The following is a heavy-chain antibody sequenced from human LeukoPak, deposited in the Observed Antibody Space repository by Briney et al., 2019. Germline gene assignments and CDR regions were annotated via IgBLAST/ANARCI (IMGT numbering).Heavy chain of an antibody. Sequence: GGSLRLSCAASGFTFSSYAMSWVRQAPGKGLEWVSAISGSGGSTYYADSVKGRFTISRDNSKNTLYLQMNSLRAEDTAVYYCAKVGYCSSTSCYWRGTYYFDYWGQGTLATVSS. J-gene: IGHJ4*02. CDR3: AKVGYCSSTSCYWRGTYYFDY. D-gene: IGHD2-2*01. CDR2: ISGSGGST. V-gene: IGHV3-23*01. CDR1: GFTFSSYA.